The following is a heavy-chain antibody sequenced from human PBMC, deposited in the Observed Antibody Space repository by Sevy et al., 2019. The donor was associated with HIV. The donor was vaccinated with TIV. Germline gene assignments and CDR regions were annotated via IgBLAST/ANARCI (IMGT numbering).Heavy chain of an antibody. CDR3: AGYCSGGSISQGY. Sequence: GGSLRLSCAASGFTFSSYWMHWVRQAPGKGLVWVSRINSDGSSTSYADSVKGRFTMSRDNAKNTLYLQMNSLRAEDTAVYYCAGYCSGGSISQGYWGQGTMVTVSS. J-gene: IGHJ3*01. CDR1: GFTFSSYW. D-gene: IGHD2-15*01. V-gene: IGHV3-74*01. CDR2: INSDGSST.